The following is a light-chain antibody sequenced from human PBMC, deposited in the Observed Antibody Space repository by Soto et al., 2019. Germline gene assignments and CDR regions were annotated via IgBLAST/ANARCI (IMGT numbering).Light chain of an antibody. CDR1: QSVNTY. V-gene: IGKV3-11*01. CDR2: DAS. J-gene: IGKJ5*01. Sequence: ENVLTQSPATLSLSPGERATLSCRASQSVNTYVAWFQQRPGQAPRLLIFDASARATGIPARFSGSGSGTDFTLTISSLEHEDSAIYYCQQHNNWPPKITFGQGTRLEIK. CDR3: QQHNNWPPKIT.